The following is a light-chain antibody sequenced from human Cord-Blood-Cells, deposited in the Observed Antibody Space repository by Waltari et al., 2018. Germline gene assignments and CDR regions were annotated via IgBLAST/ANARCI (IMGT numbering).Light chain of an antibody. CDR3: QQYDNLRIT. V-gene: IGKV1-33*01. CDR1: QDISNY. CDR2: DAS. Sequence: DIQMTQSPSSLSASVGDRVTITCQASQDISNYLNWYQQKPGKAPKLLNYDASNLETGVPSRVRGRGSGTDFTFTISSLQPEGIATYYCQQYDNLRITFGQGTRLEIK. J-gene: IGKJ5*01.